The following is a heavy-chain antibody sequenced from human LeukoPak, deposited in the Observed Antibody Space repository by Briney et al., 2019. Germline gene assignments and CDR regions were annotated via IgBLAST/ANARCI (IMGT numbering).Heavy chain of an antibody. J-gene: IGHJ4*02. D-gene: IGHD5-12*01. CDR1: GFTFSSYA. CDR3: ATEAGYSGYDYPDY. CDR2: ISGSAYST. Sequence: PGGSLRLSCAASGFTFSSYAMSWVRQAPGKGLEWVSGISGSAYSTYYADSVQGRSTISRDNSKNTLYLQMDSLRAEDTAVYYCATEAGYSGYDYPDYWGQGTLVTVSS. V-gene: IGHV3-23*01.